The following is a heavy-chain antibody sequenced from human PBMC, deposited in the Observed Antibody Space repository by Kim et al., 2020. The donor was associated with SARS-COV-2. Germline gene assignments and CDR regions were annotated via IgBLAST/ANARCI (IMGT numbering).Heavy chain of an antibody. J-gene: IGHJ4*02. Sequence: GTTKSTPSFKSRVTLSVDTSKNQFSLRMTSVTAADTAVYYCARRSAGVDWWGQGTPVTVSS. CDR2: GTT. V-gene: IGHV4-34*01. CDR3: ARRSAGVDW.